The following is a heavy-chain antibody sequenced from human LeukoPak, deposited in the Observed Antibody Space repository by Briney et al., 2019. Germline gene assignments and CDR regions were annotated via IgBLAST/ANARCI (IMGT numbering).Heavy chain of an antibody. J-gene: IGHJ4*02. D-gene: IGHD2-2*01. CDR3: ARGSRRKVVPAAMLDY. CDR2: INHSGST. V-gene: IGHV4-34*01. CDR1: GGSFSGYY. Sequence: SETLSLTCAVYGGSFSGYYWSWIRQPPGKGLEWIGEINHSGSTNYNPSLKSRVTISVDTSENQFSLKLSSVTAADTAVYYCARGSRRKVVPAAMLDYWGQGTLVTVSS.